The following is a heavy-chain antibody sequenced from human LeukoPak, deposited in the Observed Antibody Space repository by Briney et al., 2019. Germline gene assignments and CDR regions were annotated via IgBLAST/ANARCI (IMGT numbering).Heavy chain of an antibody. CDR3: ARGALLKDIAVAAYYYGMDV. J-gene: IGHJ6*02. V-gene: IGHV3-13*01. D-gene: IGHD6-19*01. CDR2: IGTAGDT. Sequence: GGSLRLSCAASGFTFSSYDMHWVRQATGKGLEWVSAIGTAGDTYYPGSVKGRFTISRENAKNSLYLQMNSLRAGDTAVYYCARGALLKDIAVAAYYYGMDVWGQGTTVTVSS. CDR1: GFTFSSYD.